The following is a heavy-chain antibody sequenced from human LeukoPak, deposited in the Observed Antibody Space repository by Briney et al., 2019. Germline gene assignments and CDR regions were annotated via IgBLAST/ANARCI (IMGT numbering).Heavy chain of an antibody. CDR1: GYKFTSYR. CDR2: YYPGDSET. CDR3: ARQPRDHDGFHV. J-gene: IGHJ3*01. Sequence: GESLQISCKGSGYKFTSYRIAWVRPMAGKGLEWMGVYYPGDSETTISPSFQGQVTFSADKSIDTAYLEWNSLKASDTAVYYCARQPRDHDGFHVWGQGTLVTISS. D-gene: IGHD3-10*01. V-gene: IGHV5-51*01.